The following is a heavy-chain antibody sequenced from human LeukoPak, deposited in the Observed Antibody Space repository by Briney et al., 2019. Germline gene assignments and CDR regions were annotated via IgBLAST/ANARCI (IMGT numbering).Heavy chain of an antibody. CDR1: GFTFSSYG. D-gene: IGHD3-22*01. J-gene: IGHJ4*02. CDR2: ISYDGSNK. V-gene: IGHV3-30*18. Sequence: GGSLRLSCAASGFTFSSYGMHWVRQAPGKGLEWVAVISYDGSNKYYADSVKGRFTISRDNSKSTLYLQMNSLRAEDTAVYYCAKDSDYYDSSGYYSEFDYWGQGTLVTVSS. CDR3: AKDSDYYDSSGYYSEFDY.